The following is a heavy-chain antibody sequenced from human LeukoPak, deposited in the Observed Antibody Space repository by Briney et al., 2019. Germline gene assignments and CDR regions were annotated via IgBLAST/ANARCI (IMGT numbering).Heavy chain of an antibody. CDR1: GFTVSSNY. J-gene: IGHJ6*02. CDR2: ISSSSSYI. CDR3: ARGGRTTWHGMDV. Sequence: PGGSLRLSCAASGFTVSSNYMNWVRQAPGKGLEWVSSISSSSSYIYYADSVKGRFTISRDNAKNSLYLQMNSLRAEDTAVYYCARGGRTTWHGMDVWGQGTTVTVSS. V-gene: IGHV3-21*01. D-gene: IGHD4-17*01.